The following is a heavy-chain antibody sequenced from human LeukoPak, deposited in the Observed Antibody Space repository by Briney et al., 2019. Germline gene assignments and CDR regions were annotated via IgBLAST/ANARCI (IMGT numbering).Heavy chain of an antibody. J-gene: IGHJ4*02. V-gene: IGHV1-46*01. CDR2: INPSGGRT. CDR1: GYTFTSYY. D-gene: IGHD4-17*01. CDR3: ARGGTVLRPNSPYDY. Sequence: ASVKVSCKASGYTFTSYYMHWVRQAPGQGLEWMGIINPSGGRTSYAQKFQGRVTMTRDTSTSTVYMELSSLRSDDTAVYYCARGGTVLRPNSPYDYWGQGTLVTVSS.